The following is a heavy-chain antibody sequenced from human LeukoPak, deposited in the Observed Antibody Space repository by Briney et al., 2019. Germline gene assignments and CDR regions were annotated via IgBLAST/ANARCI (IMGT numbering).Heavy chain of an antibody. J-gene: IGHJ4*02. Sequence: GESLKISCKASGYNFINYWIGWVRQMPGKGLEWMGIIYPGDSDTRYSPSFQGQVTISADKSISTAYLQWSSLKASDTAMYYCARSLGRLYYFDYWGQGTLVTVSS. CDR2: IYPGDSDT. V-gene: IGHV5-51*01. CDR1: GYNFINYW. D-gene: IGHD2-21*01. CDR3: ARSLGRLYYFDY.